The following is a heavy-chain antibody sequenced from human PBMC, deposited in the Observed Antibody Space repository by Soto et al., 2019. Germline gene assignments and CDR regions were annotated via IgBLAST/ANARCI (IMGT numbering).Heavy chain of an antibody. D-gene: IGHD3-22*01. CDR3: ARDDYYDSSVYSWLTGSHDVMAL. J-gene: IGHJ6*02. CDR2: INPNSGGT. V-gene: IGHV1-2*02. Sequence: GSSVKASCKASGYTFTGYYMHWVRQAPGQGLEWMGWINPNSGGTNYAQKVQGRVTMTGETSISTAYLELSRLRSDETAVYYCARDDYYDSSVYSWLTGSHDVMALWGQGSTVTVS. CDR1: GYTFTGYY.